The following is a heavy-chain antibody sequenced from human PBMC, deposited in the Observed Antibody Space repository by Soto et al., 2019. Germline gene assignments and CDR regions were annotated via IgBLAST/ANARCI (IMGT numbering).Heavy chain of an antibody. J-gene: IGHJ6*02. V-gene: IGHV3-74*01. CDR3: ARGGSTSPNGMDV. Sequence: GPLRLSCAASGFTLSSYWMHWVRQAPGKGLVWVSRVSTDGRTTNYADSVKGRFTISRDNAKNTLYLQMNSLRAEDMAVYYCARGGSTSPNGMDVWGQGTMVTVSS. CDR2: VSTDGRTT. CDR1: GFTLSSYW. D-gene: IGHD2-2*01.